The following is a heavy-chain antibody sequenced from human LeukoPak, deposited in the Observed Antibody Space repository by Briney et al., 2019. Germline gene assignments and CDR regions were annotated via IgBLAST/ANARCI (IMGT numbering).Heavy chain of an antibody. Sequence: SVKVSCKASGGTFSSYAISWVRQAPGQGLEWMGGIIPIFGTANYAQKFQGRVTITADESTSTAYMELSSLRSEDTAVYYCVLRLGESPNDAFDIWGPGTMVTVSS. CDR1: GGTFSSYA. CDR3: VLRLGESPNDAFDI. V-gene: IGHV1-69*13. CDR2: IIPIFGTA. J-gene: IGHJ3*02. D-gene: IGHD3-16*01.